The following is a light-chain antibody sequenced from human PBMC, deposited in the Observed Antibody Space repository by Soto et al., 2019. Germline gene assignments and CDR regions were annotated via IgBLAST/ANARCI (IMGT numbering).Light chain of an antibody. CDR2: QVT. CDR1: INDVGGYNY. V-gene: IGLV2-8*01. J-gene: IGLJ1*01. CDR3: MSYAGGNRFV. Sequence: QSALTQPPSASGSPGQSVTISCAGTINDVGGYNYVSWYQQHPGKVPQLMIYQVTKRPSGVPDRFSASKSDTTASLTISGLQAEDEGDYYCMSYAGGNRFVFGTVTKLTVL.